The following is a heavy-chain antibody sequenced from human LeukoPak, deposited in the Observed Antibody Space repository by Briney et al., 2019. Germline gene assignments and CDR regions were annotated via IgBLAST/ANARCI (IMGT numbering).Heavy chain of an antibody. CDR3: ARVYGFDFWSGYYAI. CDR1: GFTFKSYT. V-gene: IGHV3-21*01. CDR2: ISSSSSFI. J-gene: IGHJ4*02. D-gene: IGHD3-3*01. Sequence: GGSLRLSCAASGFTFKSYTMNWVRQAPGKGLVWVSSISSSSSFINYADSVKGRFTVSRDNVKNSLYLQMNSLRAEDTAVYYCARVYGFDFWSGYYAIWGQGTLVTVSS.